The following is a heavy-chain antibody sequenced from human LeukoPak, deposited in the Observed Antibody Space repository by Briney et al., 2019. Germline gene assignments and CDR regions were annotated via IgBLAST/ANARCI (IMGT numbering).Heavy chain of an antibody. V-gene: IGHV4-30-4*07. D-gene: IGHD1-26*01. CDR2: IYYSGST. Sequence: PSETLSLTCAVSGGSISSGGYSWRWIRQPPGKGLEWLGYIYYSGSTYYNPSLKSRVTLSVDTSKNQFSLKLSSVTAADTAVYYCARDRTGSYKAFDIWGQGTMVTVSS. CDR3: ARDRTGSYKAFDI. J-gene: IGHJ3*02. CDR1: GGSISSGGYS.